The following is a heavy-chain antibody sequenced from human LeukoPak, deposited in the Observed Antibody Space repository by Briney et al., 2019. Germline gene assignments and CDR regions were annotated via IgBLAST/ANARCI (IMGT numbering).Heavy chain of an antibody. CDR2: ISSNGGST. Sequence: GGSLRLSCSASGFTFSSYAMHWVRQAPGKGLEYVSAISSNGGSTYYADSVKGRFTISRDNSKNTLYLQMSSLRAEDTAVYYCARHRVVCSSANCHGQYYFDHWGQGTLVTVSS. V-gene: IGHV3-64D*06. CDR1: GFTFSSYA. D-gene: IGHD2-2*01. J-gene: IGHJ4*02. CDR3: ARHRVVCSSANCHGQYYFDH.